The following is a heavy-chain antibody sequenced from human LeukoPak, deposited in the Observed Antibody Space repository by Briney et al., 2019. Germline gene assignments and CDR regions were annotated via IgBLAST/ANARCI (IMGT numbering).Heavy chain of an antibody. CDR3: ARGVAGDYDHNWFDS. J-gene: IGHJ5*01. V-gene: IGHV4-34*01. CDR1: GGSFSGYY. CDR2: INHSGST. Sequence: SETLSLTCAVYGGSFSGYYWSWIRQPPGKGLEWIGEINHSGSTNYNPSLKSRVTISVDTSKNQFSLTLNSVTAADTAVYFCARGVAGDYDHNWFDSWGQGTLVTVSS. D-gene: IGHD4-17*01.